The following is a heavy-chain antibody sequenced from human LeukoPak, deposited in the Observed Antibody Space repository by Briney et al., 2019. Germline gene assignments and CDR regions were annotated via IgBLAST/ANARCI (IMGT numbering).Heavy chain of an antibody. CDR1: GGSFSGYY. J-gene: IGHJ4*02. CDR3: ARRGIYYYGSGSSFDY. V-gene: IGHV4-34*01. Sequence: SGTLSLTCAVYGGSFSGYYWSWIRQPPGKGLEWIGEINHSGSTNYNPSLKSRVTISVDTSKNQFSLKLSSVTAADTAVYYCARRGIYYYGSGSSFDYWGQGTLVTVSS. D-gene: IGHD3-10*01. CDR2: INHSGST.